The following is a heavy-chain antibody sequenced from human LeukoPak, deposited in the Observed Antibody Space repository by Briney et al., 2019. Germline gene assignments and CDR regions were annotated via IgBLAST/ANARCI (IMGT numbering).Heavy chain of an antibody. Sequence: GGSLRLSCAASGFTFSSYAMSWVRQAPGKGLEWVSAISGSGGSTYYADSVKGRFTISRDNSKNTLYLQMNSLRAEDTAVYYCASDYYGGGTPGGYFHYWGQGTLVTVSS. CDR2: ISGSGGST. V-gene: IGHV3-23*01. CDR3: ASDYYGGGTPGGYFHY. CDR1: GFTFSSYA. J-gene: IGHJ4*02. D-gene: IGHD3-10*01.